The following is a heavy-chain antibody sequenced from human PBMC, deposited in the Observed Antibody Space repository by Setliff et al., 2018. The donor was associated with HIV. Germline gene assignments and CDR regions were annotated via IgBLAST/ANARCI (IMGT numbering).Heavy chain of an antibody. CDR3: ARGSGKMVRGIFSGSYYYFMDV. Sequence: SETLSLTCTVSGGSISIGDYYWTWIRQRPGKGLEWIGYIHYSGSTFYNPSLKSRVTISVDTSKNQFSLKLSSVTAADTAVYYCARGSGKMVRGIFSGSYYYFMDVWGKGTTVTVSS. CDR2: IHYSGST. J-gene: IGHJ6*03. CDR1: GGSISIGDYY. D-gene: IGHD3-10*01. V-gene: IGHV4-30-4*08.